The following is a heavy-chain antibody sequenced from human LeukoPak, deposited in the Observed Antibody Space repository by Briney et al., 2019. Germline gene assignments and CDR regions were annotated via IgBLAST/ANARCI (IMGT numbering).Heavy chain of an antibody. V-gene: IGHV4-39*01. CDR1: GGSISSSSYY. CDR3: ARHAYSSSLTWFDP. Sequence: SETLSLTCTVSGGSISSSSYYWGWIRQPPGKGLEWIGSIYYSGSTYYNPSLKSRVTISVDTSKNQFSLKLSSVTAADTAVYYCARHAYSSSLTWFDPWGQGTLVTVSS. CDR2: IYYSGST. D-gene: IGHD6-6*01. J-gene: IGHJ5*02.